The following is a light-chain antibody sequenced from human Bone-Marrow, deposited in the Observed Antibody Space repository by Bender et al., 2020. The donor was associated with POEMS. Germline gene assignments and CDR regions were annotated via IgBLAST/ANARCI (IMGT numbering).Light chain of an antibody. V-gene: IGLV2-14*01. Sequence: QSALTQPASVSGSPGQSITISCTGTSSDAGGYNNVSWYQQHPGKAPKVMIYDVSNRPSGVSNRFSGSKSGTSASLAITGLQSDDEAIYFCVAWDASLNGWVFGGGTKLTVL. CDR3: VAWDASLNGWV. J-gene: IGLJ3*02. CDR1: SSDAGGYNN. CDR2: DVS.